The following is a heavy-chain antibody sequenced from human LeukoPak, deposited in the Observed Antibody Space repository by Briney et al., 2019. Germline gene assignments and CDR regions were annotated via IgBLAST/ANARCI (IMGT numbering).Heavy chain of an antibody. CDR3: ARVARYFDWLGANWFDP. J-gene: IGHJ5*02. CDR2: INHSGST. CDR1: GGSFSGYY. V-gene: IGHV4-34*01. Sequence: SETLSPTCAVYGGSFSGYYWSWIRQPPGKGLEWIGEINHSGSTNYNPSLKSRVTISVDTSKNQFSLKLSSVTAADTAVYYCARVARYFDWLGANWFDPWGQGTLVTVSS. D-gene: IGHD3-9*01.